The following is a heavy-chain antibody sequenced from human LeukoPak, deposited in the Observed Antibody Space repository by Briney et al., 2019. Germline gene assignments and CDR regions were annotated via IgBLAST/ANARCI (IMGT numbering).Heavy chain of an antibody. CDR1: GDSISDYS. J-gene: IGHJ4*02. CDR3: ARGKRCFDY. V-gene: IGHV4-59*01. CDR2: IYYSGST. Sequence: SETLSLTCSVSGDSISDYSWSWIRQPPGRGLEWIGYIYYSGSTNYNPSLKSRVTISLDTSKNQFSLKLSSVTAADTAVYYCARGKRCFDYWGQGTLVTVSS.